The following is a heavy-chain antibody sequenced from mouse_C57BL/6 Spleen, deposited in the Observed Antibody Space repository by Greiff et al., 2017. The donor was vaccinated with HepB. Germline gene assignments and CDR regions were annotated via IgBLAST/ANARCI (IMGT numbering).Heavy chain of an antibody. CDR2: ISNGGGST. V-gene: IGHV5-12*01. CDR1: GFTFSDYY. Sequence: EVMLVESGGGLVQPGGSLKLSCAASGFTFSDYYMYWVRQTPEKRLEWVAYISNGGGSTYYPDTVKGRFTISRDNAKNTLYLQMSRLKSEDTAMYYCARPLYDDYGAYYAMDYWGQGTSVTVSS. CDR3: ARPLYDDYGAYYAMDY. D-gene: IGHD2-3*01. J-gene: IGHJ4*01.